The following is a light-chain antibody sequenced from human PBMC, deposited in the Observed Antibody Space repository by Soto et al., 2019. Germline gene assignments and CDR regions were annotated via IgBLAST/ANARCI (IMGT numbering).Light chain of an antibody. J-gene: IGLJ2*01. V-gene: IGLV2-14*03. CDR3: SSYSSDTTPVI. Sequence: QSALTQPASVSGSPGQSITISCTGSSSDIRVYNYVSWYQQHPGKAPKLLIYDVTDRPSGVSNRCSGSKSGNTASLTISGLQAEDEADYYCSSYSSDTTPVIFGGGTKLTVL. CDR2: DVT. CDR1: SSDIRVYNY.